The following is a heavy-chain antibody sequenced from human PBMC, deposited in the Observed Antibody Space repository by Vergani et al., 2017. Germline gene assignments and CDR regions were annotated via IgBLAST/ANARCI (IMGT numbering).Heavy chain of an antibody. CDR1: GGSISSGGYY. CDR3: ARXVILYDSSGYYSHWFDP. D-gene: IGHD3-22*01. J-gene: IGHJ5*02. V-gene: IGHV4-31*03. CDR2: IYYSGST. Sequence: QVQLQESGPGLVKPSQTLSLTCTVSGGSISSGGYYWSWIRQHPGKGLEWIGYIYYSGSTYYNPSLKSRVTISVDTSKNQFSLKLSSVTAADTAVYYCARXVILYDSSGYYSHWFDPWGQGTLVTVSS.